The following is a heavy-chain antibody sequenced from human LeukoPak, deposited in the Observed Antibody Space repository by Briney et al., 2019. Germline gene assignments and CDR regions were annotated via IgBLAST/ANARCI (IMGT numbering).Heavy chain of an antibody. Sequence: SVKVSCKASGGTFSSYAISWVRQAPRQGLEWMGRIIPILGIANYAQKFQGRVTITADKSTSTAYMELSSLRSEDTAVYYCARPSGSYYGPFDYWGQGTLVTVSS. CDR2: IIPILGIA. CDR3: ARPSGSYYGPFDY. J-gene: IGHJ4*02. CDR1: GGTFSSYA. V-gene: IGHV1-69*04. D-gene: IGHD1-26*01.